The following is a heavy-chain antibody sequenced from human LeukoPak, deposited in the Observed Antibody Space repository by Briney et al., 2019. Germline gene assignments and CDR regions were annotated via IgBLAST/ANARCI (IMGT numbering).Heavy chain of an antibody. J-gene: IGHJ6*03. D-gene: IGHD6-6*01. CDR3: ARETYSGWGYYYYYMDV. CDR1: GGTFSSYA. V-gene: IGHV1-69*06. Sequence: SVKVSCKASGGTFSSYAISWVRQAPGQGLEWMGGIIPIFGTANYAQKFQGRVTITADKSTSTAYMELSSLRSEDTAVYYCARETYSGWGYYYYYMDVWGKGTTVTISS. CDR2: IIPIFGTA.